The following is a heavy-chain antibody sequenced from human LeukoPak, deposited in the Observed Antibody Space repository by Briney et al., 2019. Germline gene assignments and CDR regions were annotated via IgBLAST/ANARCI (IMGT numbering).Heavy chain of an antibody. Sequence: SETLSLTCTVSGGSISSYYWSWIRQPPGKGLEWIGYIYYSGSTNYNPSLKSRVTISVDTSKNQFSLKLSSVTAADTAVYYCARESGSSGWYDYYYYGMDVWGQGTTVTVSS. D-gene: IGHD6-19*01. CDR2: IYYSGST. CDR3: ARESGSSGWYDYYYYGMDV. J-gene: IGHJ6*02. CDR1: GGSISSYY. V-gene: IGHV4-59*12.